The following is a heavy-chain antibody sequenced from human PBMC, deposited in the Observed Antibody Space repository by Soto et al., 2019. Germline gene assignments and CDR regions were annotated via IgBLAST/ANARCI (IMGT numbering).Heavy chain of an antibody. Sequence: KPSETLSLTCAVSGDSISSGYHWAWIRQPPGKGLEWIASIYHSGTTYYNPSLKSRVTISVDTSKNQFSLRLTSVTAADSAMYYCARGRTVRNYADDSSDYFYFFDYWGQGTQVTVSS. CDR2: IYHSGTT. CDR1: GDSISSGYH. J-gene: IGHJ4*02. D-gene: IGHD3-22*01. CDR3: ARGRTVRNYADDSSDYFYFFDY. V-gene: IGHV4-38-2*01.